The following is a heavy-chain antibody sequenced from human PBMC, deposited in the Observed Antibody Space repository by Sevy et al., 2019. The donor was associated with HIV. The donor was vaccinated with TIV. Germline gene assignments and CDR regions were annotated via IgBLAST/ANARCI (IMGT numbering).Heavy chain of an antibody. CDR1: GYTLTDFS. CDR2: FDPEDGRT. J-gene: IGHJ4*02. CDR3: ATTKDYYDSSGYHFDY. V-gene: IGHV1-24*01. Sequence: ASVKVSCKLSGYTLTDFSMHWVRQAPGKGLEWVATFDPEDGRTIYAQKFQGRVTMTEDTSTDTAYMELNSLRSDDTAVYYCATTKDYYDSSGYHFDYWGQGTQVTVSS. D-gene: IGHD3-22*01.